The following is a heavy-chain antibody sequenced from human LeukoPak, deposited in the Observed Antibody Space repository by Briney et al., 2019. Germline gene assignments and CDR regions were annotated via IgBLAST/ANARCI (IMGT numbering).Heavy chain of an antibody. D-gene: IGHD3-10*01. V-gene: IGHV4-4*02. CDR1: GGSISNNNW. J-gene: IGHJ4*02. Sequence: TSGTLSLTCAVSGGSISNNNWWSWVRQPPGMGPEWIGEIYHGGSTNYNPSLKSRVTMSVDRSKNQFSLKLSSVTAADTAVYYCARGEERGSGTVHFDYWGQGTLVTVSS. CDR2: IYHGGST. CDR3: ARGEERGSGTVHFDY.